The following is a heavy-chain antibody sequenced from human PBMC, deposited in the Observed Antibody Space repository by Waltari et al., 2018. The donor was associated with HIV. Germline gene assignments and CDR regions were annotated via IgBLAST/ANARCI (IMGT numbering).Heavy chain of an antibody. Sequence: QLQLQESGPGLVKPSETLSLTCTVSGGSITNHFWTWIRQPPGKGLEWLGQIEYSGSTNYNPSLKSRGNISIDTAKSQFSLTLRSVTVADTAVYYCARDLGVLGSYPYHYKGMDVWGQGTTVTVSS. CDR1: GGSITNHF. CDR3: ARDLGVLGSYPYHYKGMDV. D-gene: IGHD3-10*01. CDR2: IEYSGST. V-gene: IGHV4-59*11. J-gene: IGHJ6*02.